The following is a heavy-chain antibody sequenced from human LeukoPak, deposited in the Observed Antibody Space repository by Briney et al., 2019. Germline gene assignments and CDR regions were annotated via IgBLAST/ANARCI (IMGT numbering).Heavy chain of an antibody. CDR2: IYYSGST. Sequence: SETLSLTCTVSGDSISSSSYYWGWIRQPPGKGLEWIGSIYYSGSTYYNPSLKSRVTISVDTSKNQFSLKLSSVTAADTAVYYCAAWGNYYMDVWGKGTTVTVSS. J-gene: IGHJ6*03. CDR3: AAWGNYYMDV. V-gene: IGHV4-39*07. D-gene: IGHD3-16*01. CDR1: GDSISSSSYY.